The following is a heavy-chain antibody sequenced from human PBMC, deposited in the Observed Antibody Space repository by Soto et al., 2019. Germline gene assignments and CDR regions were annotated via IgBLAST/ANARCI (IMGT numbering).Heavy chain of an antibody. J-gene: IGHJ5*02. Sequence: QLQLQESGPGLVKPSETLSLTCTVSGGSISSSSYYWGWIRQPPGKGLAWIGSIYYSGSTYYNPSLKSRVTISVDTSKSQFSLKLSSVTAADTAVYYCAVNPGIAVAGILNWFDPWGQGTLVTVAS. CDR3: AVNPGIAVAGILNWFDP. CDR1: GGSISSSSYY. V-gene: IGHV4-39*01. CDR2: IYYSGST. D-gene: IGHD6-19*01.